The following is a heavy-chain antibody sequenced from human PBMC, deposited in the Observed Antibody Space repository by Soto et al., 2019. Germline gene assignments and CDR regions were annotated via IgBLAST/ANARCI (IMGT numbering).Heavy chain of an antibody. D-gene: IGHD3-10*01. Sequence: QVQLQQLGAGLLEPSETLSLTCGVYGGSFSRYYWRWVRQSPGEGLEWIGEINHSGSNNYNPSLKSRVTISVDTFMKRFSLKLSSVTAADTAIYYCATRISRYYYMDVWGKGTTVIVSS. CDR1: GGSFSRYY. CDR3: ATRISRYYYMDV. V-gene: IGHV4-34*01. CDR2: INHSGSN. J-gene: IGHJ6*03.